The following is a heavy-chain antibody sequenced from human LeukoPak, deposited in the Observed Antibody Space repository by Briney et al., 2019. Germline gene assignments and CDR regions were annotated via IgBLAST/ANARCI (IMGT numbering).Heavy chain of an antibody. CDR2: INPDSGGT. Sequence: ASVKVSCKASGYTFTTYGLSWVRQAPGQGLEWMGWINPDSGGTNYQGRVTMTRDTSISTAYLELSWLRSDDTAVYSCARLRSYDYVWGSFDYWGQGTLVTVSS. CDR1: GYTFTTYG. V-gene: IGHV1-2*02. J-gene: IGHJ4*02. D-gene: IGHD3-16*01. CDR3: ARLRSYDYVWGSFDY.